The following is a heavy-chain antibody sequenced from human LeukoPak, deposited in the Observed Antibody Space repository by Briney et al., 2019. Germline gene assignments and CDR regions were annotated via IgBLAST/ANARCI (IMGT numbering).Heavy chain of an antibody. CDR3: AREQIVLRYFDWLPGWFDT. CDR1: GGSFSGYY. CDR2: INHIGST. Sequence: SETLSLTCAVYGGSFSGYYWSWIRQPPGKGLEWIGEINHIGSTNYNPSLKSRVTISVDTSKNQFSLKLSSVTAADTAVYYCAREQIVLRYFDWLPGWFDTWGQGTLVTVSS. D-gene: IGHD3-9*01. V-gene: IGHV4-34*01. J-gene: IGHJ5*02.